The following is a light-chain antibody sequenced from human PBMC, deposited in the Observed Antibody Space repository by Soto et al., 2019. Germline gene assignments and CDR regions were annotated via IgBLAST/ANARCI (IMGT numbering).Light chain of an antibody. Sequence: QLVLTQSPSASASLGASVKLTCTLSSRHSSYAIAWHQQQPEKGPRYLMKLNSDGRHTKGDRIPDRFSGSSSGTERYLTIPSLQSEDEADYYCQTWGTGILVFGGGTKVTVL. CDR3: QTWGTGILV. J-gene: IGLJ2*01. V-gene: IGLV4-69*01. CDR2: LNSDGRH. CDR1: SRHSSYA.